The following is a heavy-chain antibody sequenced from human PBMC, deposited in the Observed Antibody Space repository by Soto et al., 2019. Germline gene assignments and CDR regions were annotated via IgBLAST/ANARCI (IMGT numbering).Heavy chain of an antibody. D-gene: IGHD2-2*01. Sequence: GGSLRLSCAASGFSFGDYTMTWVRLSPVKGLEWVATISHSSSPIYYGDSLRGRFIISRDNAKNSLFLQMNSLRAEDTAVYFCSRDRFGHQGNLFAYWGQGTLVTVSS. J-gene: IGHJ4*02. CDR2: ISHSSSPI. CDR1: GFSFGDYT. CDR3: SRDRFGHQGNLFAY. V-gene: IGHV3-21*04.